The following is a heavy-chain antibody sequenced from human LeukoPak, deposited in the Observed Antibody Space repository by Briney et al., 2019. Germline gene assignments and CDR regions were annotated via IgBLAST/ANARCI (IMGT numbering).Heavy chain of an antibody. Sequence: ASVKVSCKASGYTFTGYYMHWVRQAPGQGLEWMGWINPNSGGTNYAQKFQGRVTVTRDTSISTAYMELSRLRSDDTAVYYCARGLSSGYYVDYWGQGTLVTVSS. CDR2: INPNSGGT. V-gene: IGHV1-2*02. J-gene: IGHJ4*02. CDR3: ARGLSSGYYVDY. D-gene: IGHD3-22*01. CDR1: GYTFTGYY.